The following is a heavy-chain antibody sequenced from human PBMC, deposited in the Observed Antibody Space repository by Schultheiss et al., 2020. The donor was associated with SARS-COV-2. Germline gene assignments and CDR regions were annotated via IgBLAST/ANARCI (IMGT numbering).Heavy chain of an antibody. J-gene: IGHJ4*02. V-gene: IGHV3-23*01. Sequence: GGSLRLSCAASGFTFSSYWMHWVRQAPGKGLEWVSAISGSGGSTYYADSVKGRFTISRDNSKNTLYLQMNSLRAEDTAVYYCARALPYGSGSYLNYWGQGTLVTVSS. CDR1: GFTFSSYW. CDR3: ARALPYGSGSYLNY. CDR2: ISGSGGST. D-gene: IGHD3-10*01.